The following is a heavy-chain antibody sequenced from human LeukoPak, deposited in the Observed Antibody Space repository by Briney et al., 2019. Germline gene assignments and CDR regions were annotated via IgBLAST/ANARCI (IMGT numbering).Heavy chain of an antibody. D-gene: IGHD6-13*01. CDR1: GYTLTELS. CDR3: ARELAAAGTQAFAY. J-gene: IGHJ4*02. Sequence: ASVKVSCRASGYTLTELSMHWVRQAPGKGLEWMGGFDPEDGETIYAQKFQGRVTMTEDTSTDTAYMELSSLRSEDTAVYYCARELAAAGTQAFAYWGQGTLVTVSS. CDR2: FDPEDGET. V-gene: IGHV1-24*01.